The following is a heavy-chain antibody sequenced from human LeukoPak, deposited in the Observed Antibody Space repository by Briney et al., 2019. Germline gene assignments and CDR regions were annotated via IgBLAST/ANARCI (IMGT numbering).Heavy chain of an antibody. Sequence: ASVKLSCKVSGYTLTELSMHWVRQAPGKGLEWMGGFDPDDGEIIYAENFQGRVTITKDTSTDTAYMELSSLRSDDTAVYYCAREGAWVGDCSSTSCHLFDYYYMDVWGKGTTVTVSS. CDR1: GYTLTELS. J-gene: IGHJ6*03. D-gene: IGHD2-2*01. CDR2: FDPDDGEI. V-gene: IGHV1-24*01. CDR3: AREGAWVGDCSSTSCHLFDYYYMDV.